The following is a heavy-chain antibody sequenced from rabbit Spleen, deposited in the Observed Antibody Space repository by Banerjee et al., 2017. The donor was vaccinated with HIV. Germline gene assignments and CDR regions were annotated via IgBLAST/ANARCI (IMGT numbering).Heavy chain of an antibody. J-gene: IGHJ4*01. V-gene: IGHV1S43*01. Sequence: QLEESGGGLVKPEGSLTLTCKASGIDFSSSYYMCWVRQAPGKGLELIACIQLSSGSTWYASWVNGRFTLSRSTSLNTVDLKMTSLTAADTATYFCARGNYYLSVYAGYAYGNYFDLWGQVTLVTVS. D-gene: IGHD6-1*01. CDR3: ARGNYYLSVYAGYAYGNYFDL. CDR1: GIDFSSSYY. CDR2: IQLSSGST.